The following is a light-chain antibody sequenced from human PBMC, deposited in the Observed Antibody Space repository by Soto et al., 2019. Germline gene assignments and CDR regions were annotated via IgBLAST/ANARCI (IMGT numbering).Light chain of an antibody. CDR1: QGLANY. CDR2: AAS. V-gene: IGKV1-27*01. J-gene: IGKJ1*01. Sequence: DIQMTQSPSSRSASVGDRVTITCRASQGLANYLAWYQHKPGKVPNLLIYAASTLQSGVPSRFTGGGSGTDFTLTISSLQPEDVATYYCQQRSSGPWTFGQGTKVDI. CDR3: QQRSSGPWT.